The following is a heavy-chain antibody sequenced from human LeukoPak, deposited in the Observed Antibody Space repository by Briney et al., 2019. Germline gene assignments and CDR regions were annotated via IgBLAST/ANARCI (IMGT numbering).Heavy chain of an antibody. V-gene: IGHV3-23*01. Sequence: PGGSLRLSCAGSGFTFSNYAMTWVRQAPGKGLEWVSSVSGSGRNTFYPDSVEGRFTISRDNTKSSLYLQMNSLRAEDTAMYYCARYRHLYYWGQGTLVTVSS. CDR1: GFTFSNYA. CDR2: VSGSGRNT. D-gene: IGHD2-2*02. J-gene: IGHJ4*02. CDR3: ARYRHLYY.